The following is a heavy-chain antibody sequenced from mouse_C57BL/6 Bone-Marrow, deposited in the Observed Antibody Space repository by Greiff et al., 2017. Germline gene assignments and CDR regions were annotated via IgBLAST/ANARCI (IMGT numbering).Heavy chain of an antibody. Sequence: QVQLKESGAELVKPGASVKLSCKASGYTFTSYWMHWVKQRPGQGLEWIGMIHPNSGSTNYNEKFKSKATLTVDKSSSTAYMQLSSLTSEDSAVYYCARRELYWYFDVWGTGTTVTVSS. CDR3: ARRELYWYFDV. V-gene: IGHV1-64*01. J-gene: IGHJ1*03. CDR2: IHPNSGST. CDR1: GYTFTSYW.